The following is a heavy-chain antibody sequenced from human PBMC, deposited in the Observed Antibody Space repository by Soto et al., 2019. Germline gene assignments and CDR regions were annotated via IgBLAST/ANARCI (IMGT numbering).Heavy chain of an antibody. CDR1: GGSISSYY. D-gene: IGHD3-10*01. V-gene: IGHV4-59*08. Sequence: QVQLQESGPGLVKPSETLSLTCTVSGGSISSYYWSWIRQPPGKGLEWIGYIYYSGSTNYNPSLKSRVTISVDTSKNQFSLKLISVTAADTAVYYCARRYGVAFDIWGQGTMVTVSS. J-gene: IGHJ3*02. CDR3: ARRYGVAFDI. CDR2: IYYSGST.